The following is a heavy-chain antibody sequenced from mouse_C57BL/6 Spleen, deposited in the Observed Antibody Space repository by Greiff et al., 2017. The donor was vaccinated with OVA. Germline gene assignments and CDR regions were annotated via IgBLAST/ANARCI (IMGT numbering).Heavy chain of an antibody. CDR3: APYSTQAWFAY. J-gene: IGHJ3*01. V-gene: IGHV1-82*01. CDR2: IYPGDGDT. CDR1: GYAFSSSW. D-gene: IGHD2-5*01. Sequence: VKLMESGPELVKPGASVKISCKASGYAFSSSWMNWVKQRHGKGLEWIGRIYPGDGDTNYNGKFKGKATLTADKSSSTAYMQLCSLTSGDSAVYFCAPYSTQAWFAYWGQGTLVTVSA.